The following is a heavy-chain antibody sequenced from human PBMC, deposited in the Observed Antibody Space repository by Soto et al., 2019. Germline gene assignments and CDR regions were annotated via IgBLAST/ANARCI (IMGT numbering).Heavy chain of an antibody. Sequence: NPSETLSLTCTVSGGSVSSSSYFWGWIRQPPGKGLEWIGNIHYGGTTYYNASLKSRVTISVDTPKNQFSLKLNSVTAADSAVYSCARGLGYYFDSWGQGTLVTFSS. J-gene: IGHJ4*02. CDR1: GGSVSSSSYF. V-gene: IGHV4-39*01. D-gene: IGHD3-10*01. CDR3: ARGLGYYFDS. CDR2: IHYGGTT.